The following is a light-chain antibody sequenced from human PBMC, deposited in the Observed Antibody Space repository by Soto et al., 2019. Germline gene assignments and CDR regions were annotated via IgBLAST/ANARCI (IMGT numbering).Light chain of an antibody. CDR2: EIT. CDR3: SSYTSTAFLEV. V-gene: IGLV2-14*01. CDR1: GSDSGASNF. J-gene: IGLJ1*01. Sequence: QSVLTQPASVSGSPGQSITLSCTGTGSDSGASNFVSWYQLLPGRAPKLLIYEITYRPSGVSDRFSGSKSGNTASLTISGLQAEDEGDYYCSSYTSTAFLEVFGTGTKLTVL.